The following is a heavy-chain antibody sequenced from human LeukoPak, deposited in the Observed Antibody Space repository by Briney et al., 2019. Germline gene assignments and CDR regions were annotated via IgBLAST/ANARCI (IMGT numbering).Heavy chain of an antibody. Sequence: SETLSLTCTVSGGSISSGDYYWSWIRQPPGKGLEWIGYIYYSGSTYYNPSLKSRVTISVDTSKNQFSLKLSSVTAADTAVYYCARQYYYDSSGYPYFDYWGQGTLVTVSS. D-gene: IGHD3-22*01. J-gene: IGHJ4*02. V-gene: IGHV4-30-4*01. CDR2: IYYSGST. CDR3: ARQYYYDSSGYPYFDY. CDR1: GGSISSGDYY.